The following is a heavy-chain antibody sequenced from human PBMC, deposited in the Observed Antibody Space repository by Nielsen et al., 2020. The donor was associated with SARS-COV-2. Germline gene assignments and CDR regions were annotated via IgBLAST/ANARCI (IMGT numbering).Heavy chain of an antibody. CDR1: GGSISSYEYY. CDR2: IYYTGST. J-gene: IGHJ6*02. Sequence: LRLSCTVSGGSISSYEYYWSWIRQPPGKGLEWIGYIYYTGSTYYNPSLESRLTISVDTSKNQFSLRLSSVTAADTAQYYCARDRQGYNYFYAMDVWGQGTTVTVSS. CDR3: ARDRQGYNYFYAMDV. V-gene: IGHV4-30-4*01.